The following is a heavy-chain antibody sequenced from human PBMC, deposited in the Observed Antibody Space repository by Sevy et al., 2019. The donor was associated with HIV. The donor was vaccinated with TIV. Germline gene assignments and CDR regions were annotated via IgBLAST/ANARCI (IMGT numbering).Heavy chain of an antibody. V-gene: IGHV3-21*01. Sequence: GGSLRLSCAASGFTFSSYSMNWVRQAPGKGLEWVSSISSSSSYIYYADSVKGRFTISRDNAKNSLYLQMNSLRAEDTAVYYCARDPRSRIYDSSGNAFDIWGQGTMVTVSS. CDR3: ARDPRSRIYDSSGNAFDI. D-gene: IGHD3-22*01. CDR1: GFTFSSYS. CDR2: ISSSSSYI. J-gene: IGHJ3*02.